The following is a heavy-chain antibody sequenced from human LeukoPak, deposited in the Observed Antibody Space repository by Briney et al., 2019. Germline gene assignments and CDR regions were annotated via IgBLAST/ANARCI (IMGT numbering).Heavy chain of an antibody. J-gene: IGHJ4*02. V-gene: IGHV3-15*01. D-gene: IGHD1-14*01. CDR2: IRADGTT. CDR3: AADVPSPLAQIDY. CDR1: GFTFSNAW. Sequence: KPGGSLRLSCAASGFTFSNAWMSWVRQAPGKGLEWVARIRADGTTDYAAPVKGRFTISRDDSMNTLSLQMDSLKTGDTAVYYCAADVPSPLAQIDYWGQGTPVTVSS.